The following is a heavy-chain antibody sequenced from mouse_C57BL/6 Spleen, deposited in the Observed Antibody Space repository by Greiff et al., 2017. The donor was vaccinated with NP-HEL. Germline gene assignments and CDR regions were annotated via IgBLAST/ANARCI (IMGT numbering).Heavy chain of an antibody. CDR1: GFSFNTYA. CDR3: VTYGSRGDYYAMDY. Sequence: EVQGVESGGGLVQPKGSLKLSCAASGFSFNTYAMNWVRQAPGKGLEWVARIRSKSNNYATYYADSVKDRFTISRDDSESMLYLQMNNLKTEDTAMYYCVTYGSRGDYYAMDYWGQGTSVTVSS. D-gene: IGHD1-1*01. V-gene: IGHV10-1*01. CDR2: IRSKSNNYAT. J-gene: IGHJ4*01.